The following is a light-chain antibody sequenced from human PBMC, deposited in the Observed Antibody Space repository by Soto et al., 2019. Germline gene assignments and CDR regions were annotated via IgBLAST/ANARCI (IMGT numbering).Light chain of an antibody. CDR1: TGPVTSGHY. J-gene: IGLJ2*01. Sequence: QAVVTQEPSLTVSPGGTVTLTCGSSTGPVTSGHYPFWFQQRLGQAPRTLISDTSNRHSWTPARFSGSLLGGKAALTLSGAQPEDEADYYCLLSYSGVVVFGGGTKLTVL. CDR3: LLSYSGVVV. CDR2: DTS. V-gene: IGLV7-46*01.